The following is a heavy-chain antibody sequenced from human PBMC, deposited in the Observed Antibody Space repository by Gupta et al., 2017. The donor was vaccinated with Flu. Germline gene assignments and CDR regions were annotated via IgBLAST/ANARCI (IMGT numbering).Heavy chain of an antibody. Sequence: QVQLQESGPGLVKPSETLSLTCTVSGGSISSYYWSWIRQPPGKGLEWIGYIYYSGSTNDNPSLKSRVTISVDTSKNQFSLKLSSVTAADTAVYDCARGRGEIDYGGQGTLVTVSS. V-gene: IGHV4-59*01. J-gene: IGHJ4*02. D-gene: IGHD3-16*01. CDR3: ARGRGEIDY. CDR1: GGSISSYY. CDR2: IYYSGST.